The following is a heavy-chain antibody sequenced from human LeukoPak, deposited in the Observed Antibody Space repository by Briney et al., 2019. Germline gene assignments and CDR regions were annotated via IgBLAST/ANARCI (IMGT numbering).Heavy chain of an antibody. CDR1: RFTFSAYG. CDR2: VSSDGNSK. V-gene: IGHV3-30*18. CDR3: AKDQIGWDPGYSSGPLDY. Sequence: GRSLRLSCAASRFTFSAYGIHWVRHAPGKGLEWVAVVSSDGNSKFSADSVKGRFTLSRDNSKNTLFMQMTSLGPEDTAVYYCAKDQIGWDPGYSSGPLDYWGQGTQVTVSS. D-gene: IGHD6-19*01. J-gene: IGHJ4*02.